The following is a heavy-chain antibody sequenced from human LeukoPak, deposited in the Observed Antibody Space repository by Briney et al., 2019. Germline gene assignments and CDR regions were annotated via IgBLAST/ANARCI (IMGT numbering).Heavy chain of an antibody. CDR3: ARVGYTNTWYVDY. V-gene: IGHV3-74*01. CDR2: INSDGSST. CDR1: GXTFSNYL. Sequence: GGSLRLSCAASGXTFSNYLMHWVRQAPGKGQVWVSRINSDGSSTNYADSVKGRFTISRDNAKNTLYLQMNSLRAEDTAVYYCARVGYTNTWYVDYWGQGTVVTVSS. J-gene: IGHJ4*02. D-gene: IGHD6-13*01.